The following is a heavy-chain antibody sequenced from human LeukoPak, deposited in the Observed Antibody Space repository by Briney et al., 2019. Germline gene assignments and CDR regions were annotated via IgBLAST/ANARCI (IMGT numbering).Heavy chain of an antibody. CDR3: ATGSMTTRYYYYFHMDV. CDR1: GGSINSTRYY. V-gene: IGHV4-39*01. Sequence: LSETLSLTCTVSGGSINSTRYYWGWIRQPPGKGLEWIGSIYYSGDTHYNPSLRSRVTISVDTSKNQFSLRMHSMTAADTSFYYCATGSMTTRYYYYFHMDVWGPATSVTVSS. J-gene: IGHJ6*03. CDR2: IYYSGDT. D-gene: IGHD4-11*01.